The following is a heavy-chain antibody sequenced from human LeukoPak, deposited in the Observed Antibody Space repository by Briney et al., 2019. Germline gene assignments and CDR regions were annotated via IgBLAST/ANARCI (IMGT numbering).Heavy chain of an antibody. CDR2: IIPILGIA. D-gene: IGHD2-2*01. V-gene: IGHV1-69*04. Sequence: SVKVSCKASGGTFSSYAISWVRQAPGQGLEWMGRIIPILGIANYAQKFQGRVTITADKSTSTAYMELSSLRSEDTAVYYCARETSAAIVVVPAALDYWGQGTLVTVSS. CDR3: ARETSAAIVVVPAALDY. J-gene: IGHJ4*02. CDR1: GGTFSSYA.